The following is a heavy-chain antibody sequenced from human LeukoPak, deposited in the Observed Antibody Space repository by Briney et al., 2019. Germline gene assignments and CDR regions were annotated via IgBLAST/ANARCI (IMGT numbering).Heavy chain of an antibody. CDR1: GGTFSSYA. CDR2: IIPIFGTA. J-gene: IGHJ4*02. D-gene: IGHD3-22*01. Sequence: SVKVSCKASGGTFSSYAISWVRQAPGQGLEWMGGIIPIFGTANYAQKFQGRVTITADESTSTAYMELSSLGSEDTAVYYCARTPITMIVLDYWGQGTLVTVSS. CDR3: ARTPITMIVLDY. V-gene: IGHV1-69*01.